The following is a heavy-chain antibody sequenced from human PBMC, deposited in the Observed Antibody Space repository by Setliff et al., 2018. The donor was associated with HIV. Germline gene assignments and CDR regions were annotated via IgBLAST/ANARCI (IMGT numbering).Heavy chain of an antibody. CDR2: IYYSGST. D-gene: IGHD3-22*01. V-gene: IGHV4-30-4*08. Sequence: PSETLSLTCTVSGGSISSGDYYWSWIRQPPGKGLEWIGYIYYSGSTYYNPSLKSRVTISVDTSKNQFSLKLSSVTAADTAVYYCARGQWLSRAFDIWGQGTMVTVSS. J-gene: IGHJ3*02. CDR1: GGSISSGDYY. CDR3: ARGQWLSRAFDI.